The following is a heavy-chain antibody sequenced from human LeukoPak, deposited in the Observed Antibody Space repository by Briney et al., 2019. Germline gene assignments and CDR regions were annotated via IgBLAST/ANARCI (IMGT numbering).Heavy chain of an antibody. Sequence: SSVKVSCKASGGTFSSYAISWVRQAPGQGLEWMGRIIHILGIANYAQKFQGRVTITADKSTSTAYMELSSLRSEDTAVYYCARLDPTDVWGQGTTVTVSS. V-gene: IGHV1-69*04. CDR3: ARLDPTDV. J-gene: IGHJ6*02. CDR2: IIHILGIA. CDR1: GGTFSSYA.